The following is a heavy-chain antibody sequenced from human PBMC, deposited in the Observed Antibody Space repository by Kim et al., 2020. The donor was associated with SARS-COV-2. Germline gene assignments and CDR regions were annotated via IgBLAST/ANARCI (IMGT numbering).Heavy chain of an antibody. J-gene: IGHJ4*02. V-gene: IGHV4-39*01. CDR1: GGSISSSSYY. CDR3: ASITRGYSYGSDFDY. D-gene: IGHD5-18*01. CDR2: IYYSGST. Sequence: SETLSLTCTVSGGSISSSSYYWGWIRQPPGKGLEWIGSIYYSGSTYYNPSLKSRVTISVDTSKNQFSLKLSSVTAADTAVYYCASITRGYSYGSDFDYWGQGTLVTVSS.